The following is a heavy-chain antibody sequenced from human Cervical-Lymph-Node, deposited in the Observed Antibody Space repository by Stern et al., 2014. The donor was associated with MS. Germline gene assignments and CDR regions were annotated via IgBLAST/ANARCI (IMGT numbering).Heavy chain of an antibody. D-gene: IGHD3-9*01. CDR3: ARSIEYYDILTGSVGYFDY. J-gene: IGHJ4*02. Sequence: QMQLVQSGAEVKKPGSSVKVSCKASGGTFSSYAISWVRQAPGQGLERMGGIIPIFGTANYAQKFQGRVTITADESTGTAYMELSSLRSEDTAVYYCARSIEYYDILTGSVGYFDYWGQGTLVTVSS. CDR1: GGTFSSYA. CDR2: IIPIFGTA. V-gene: IGHV1-69*01.